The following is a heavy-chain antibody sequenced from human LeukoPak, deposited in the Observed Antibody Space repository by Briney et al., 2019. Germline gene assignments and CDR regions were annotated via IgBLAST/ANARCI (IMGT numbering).Heavy chain of an antibody. V-gene: IGHV4-39*01. CDR1: GGSINYRGFY. CDR2: IRHSGSI. Sequence: SETLSLTCTVSGGSINYRGFYWGWIRQTPDMGLEWIGNIRHSGSIYYNPSLQSRLTISVDTPKNQIFLKLTSVTAADTAMYYCARGYYDILTGYSEFDNWGQGILVTVSS. D-gene: IGHD3-9*01. CDR3: ARGYYDILTGYSEFDN. J-gene: IGHJ4*02.